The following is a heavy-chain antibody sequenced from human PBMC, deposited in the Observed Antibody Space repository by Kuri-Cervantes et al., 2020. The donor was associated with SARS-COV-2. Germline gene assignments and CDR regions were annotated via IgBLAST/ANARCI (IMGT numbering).Heavy chain of an antibody. CDR3: ATSSPQQTDACTFTSCYKDAFDI. V-gene: IGHV3-9*01. CDR2: ISWNSGSI. D-gene: IGHD2-2*02. CDR1: GFTFDDYA. Sequence: LSLTCAASGFTFDDYAMHWVRQAPGKGLEWVSGISWNSGSIGYADSVKGRFTISRDNAKNSLYLQMNSLRAEDTALYYCATSSPQQTDACTFTSCYKDAFDIWGQGTMVTVSS. J-gene: IGHJ3*02.